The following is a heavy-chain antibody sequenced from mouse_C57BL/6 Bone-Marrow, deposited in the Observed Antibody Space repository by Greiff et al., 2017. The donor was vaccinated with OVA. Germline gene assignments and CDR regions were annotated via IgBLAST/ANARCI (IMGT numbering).Heavy chain of an antibody. J-gene: IGHJ1*03. CDR2: INYDGSST. D-gene: IGHD1-1*01. V-gene: IGHV5-16*01. CDR1: GFTFSDYY. CDR3: ARDPPPYYGSSYWYFDV. Sequence: EVMLVESEGGLVQPGSSMELSCTASGFTFSDYYMAWVRQVPEKGLEWVANINYDGSSTYYLDSLKSRFIISRDNAKNILYLQMSSLKSEDTATYYCARDPPPYYGSSYWYFDVWGTGTTVTVSS.